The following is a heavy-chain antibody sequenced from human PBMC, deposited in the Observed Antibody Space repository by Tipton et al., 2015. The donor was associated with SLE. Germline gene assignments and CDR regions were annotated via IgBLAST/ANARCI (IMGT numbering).Heavy chain of an antibody. J-gene: IGHJ4*02. D-gene: IGHD4-17*01. Sequence: TLSLTCAVSGGSFSGYYWGWIRQPPGKGLEWIGNVYHSGSTFYNPSLKSRVTISLDTSKNQFSLKLSSVTAADTAVYYCAKGRQKNYADHAYWGQGTLVTVSS. CDR1: GGSFSGYY. CDR2: VYHSGST. V-gene: IGHV4-34*01. CDR3: AKGRQKNYADHAY.